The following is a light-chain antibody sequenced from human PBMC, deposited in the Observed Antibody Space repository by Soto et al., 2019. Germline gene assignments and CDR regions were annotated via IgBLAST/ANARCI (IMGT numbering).Light chain of an antibody. CDR2: DAS. CDR1: QSVSSY. V-gene: IGKV3-11*01. CDR3: QQRRNWPLT. J-gene: IGKJ1*01. Sequence: EIVLTQSPATLSLSPGERATLSCRASQSVSSYLAWYQQKPGQAPRLLIYDASNSATRIPARFSGSGSGTDFTFTLSSLEPEDFAVYYCQQRRNWPLTFGQGTKVEI.